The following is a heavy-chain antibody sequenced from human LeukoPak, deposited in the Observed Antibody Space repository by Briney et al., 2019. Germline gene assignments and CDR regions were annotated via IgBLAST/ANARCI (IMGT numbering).Heavy chain of an antibody. V-gene: IGHV3-48*01. D-gene: IGHD2-15*01. CDR3: AVQVVVAAIGTGG. CDR1: GFTFSSYS. J-gene: IGHJ4*02. CDR2: ISSSSSTI. Sequence: GGSLRLSCAASGFTFSSYSMNWVRQAPGKGLEWVSYISSSSSTIYYADSVKGRFTISRDNAKNSLYLQMNSLRVEDTAVYYCAVQVVVAAIGTGGWGQGTLVTVSS.